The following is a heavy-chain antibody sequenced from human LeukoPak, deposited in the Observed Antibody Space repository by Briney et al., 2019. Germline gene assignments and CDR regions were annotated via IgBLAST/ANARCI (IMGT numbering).Heavy chain of an antibody. J-gene: IGHJ4*02. V-gene: IGHV4-59*01. D-gene: IGHD3-10*01. CDR2: IYYSGST. CDR3: ARTLPSGSGDY. CDR1: GGSISSYY. Sequence: KPSETLSLTCTVSGGSISSYYWSWIRQPPGKGLEWIGYIYYSGSTNYNPSLKSRVTISVDTSKNQFSLKLSSVTAADTAVYYCARTLPSGSGDYWGQGTLVTVSS.